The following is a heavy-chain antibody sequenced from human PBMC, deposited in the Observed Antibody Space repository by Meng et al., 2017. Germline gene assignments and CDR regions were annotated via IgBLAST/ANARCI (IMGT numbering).Heavy chain of an antibody. D-gene: IGHD3-10*01. J-gene: IGHJ4*02. CDR3: ASMGY. Sequence: QVQLGGAGGGVVQPGRSLRLPWGAPGFTFSSYAMHWVRQAPGKGLEWVAVISYDGSNKYYADSVKGRFTISRDNSKNTLYLQMNSLRAEDTAVYYCASMGYWGQGTLVTVSS. CDR1: GFTFSSYA. V-gene: IGHV3-30*01. CDR2: ISYDGSNK.